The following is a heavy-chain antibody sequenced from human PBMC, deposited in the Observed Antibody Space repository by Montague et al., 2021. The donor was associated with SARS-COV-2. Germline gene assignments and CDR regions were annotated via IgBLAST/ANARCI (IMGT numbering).Heavy chain of an antibody. CDR1: GGSFSGYY. V-gene: IGHV4-34*01. D-gene: IGHD3-10*01. CDR2: INHSGSS. Sequence: SETLSLTCAVYGGSFSGYYWCWIRQLPGKELGWIGVINHSGSSNNNQSPNSRVTITVDTSKYQFSLKLSSVTAAATAVYYCAGVSKARMAREVITGNWFDPWGQGTLVTVSS. CDR3: AGVSKARMAREVITGNWFDP. J-gene: IGHJ5*02.